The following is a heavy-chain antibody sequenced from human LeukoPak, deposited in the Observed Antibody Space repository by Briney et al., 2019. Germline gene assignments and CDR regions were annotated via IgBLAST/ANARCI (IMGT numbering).Heavy chain of an antibody. CDR2: ISGSGGST. CDR3: AKTSLPGYCSSTSCCFDY. J-gene: IGHJ4*02. Sequence: PGGSLRLSCLASGFTFSNSWMTWVRQAPGKGLEWVSAISGSGGSTYYADSVKGRFTISRDNSKNTLYLQMNSLRAEDTAVYYCAKTSLPGYCSSTSCCFDYWGQGTLVTVSS. V-gene: IGHV3-23*01. CDR1: GFTFSNSW. D-gene: IGHD2-2*01.